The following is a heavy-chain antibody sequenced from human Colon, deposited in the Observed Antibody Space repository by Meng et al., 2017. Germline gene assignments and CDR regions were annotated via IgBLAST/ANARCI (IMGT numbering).Heavy chain of an antibody. J-gene: IGHJ4*02. CDR2: ISITGSTI. CDR1: GFNFSDYY. D-gene: IGHD5-12*01. CDR3: AGDRILGGYDSDY. V-gene: IGHV3-11*04. Sequence: GQWVESGGDLVEPGGSLTLSCAASGFNFSDYYMSWVRQAPGKGLEWVSDISITGSTIHYADSVKGRFTIARDNAKNSLYLQMSSLRADDTAVYYCAGDRILGGYDSDYWGQGTLVTVSS.